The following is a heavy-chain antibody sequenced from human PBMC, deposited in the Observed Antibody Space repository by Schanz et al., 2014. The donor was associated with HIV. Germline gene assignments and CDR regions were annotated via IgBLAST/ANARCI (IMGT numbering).Heavy chain of an antibody. Sequence: EVQLVESGGGVVQPGRSLRLSCVASGFTFSDYAMSWVRQAPGKGPEWVSALSGGNDDTFYADYADSVKGRFTISRDNAKNTLNLQMNSLRAEDTAVYYCVKDSGYCDTARCRQFWYFDLWGRGTPVTVSS. CDR3: VKDSGYCDTARCRQFWYFDL. CDR1: GFTFSDYA. J-gene: IGHJ2*01. V-gene: IGHV3-23*04. D-gene: IGHD2-15*01. CDR2: LSGGNDDT.